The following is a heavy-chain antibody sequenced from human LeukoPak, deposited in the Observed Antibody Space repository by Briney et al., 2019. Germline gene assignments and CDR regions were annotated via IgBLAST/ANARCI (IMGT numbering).Heavy chain of an antibody. Sequence: PSETLSLTYTVSGGSISSNSYYWGWIRQPPGKGLEWIGSFYYSGRTNYKPSLESRVTISIDTSKNQFSLNLRSVTAADTAVYYCARRPLDSYDSGGWNYYFDLWGQGTLVTVSS. CDR1: GGSISSNSYY. V-gene: IGHV4-39*07. CDR3: ARRPLDSYDSGGWNYYFDL. J-gene: IGHJ4*02. CDR2: FYYSGRT. D-gene: IGHD3-22*01.